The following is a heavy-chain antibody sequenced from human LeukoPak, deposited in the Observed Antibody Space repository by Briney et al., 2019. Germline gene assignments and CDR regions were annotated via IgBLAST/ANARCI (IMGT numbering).Heavy chain of an antibody. CDR3: ARDSVILWFGESSYLDY. D-gene: IGHD3-10*01. Sequence: ASVKVSCKASGYTFTSYYMHWVRQAPGQGLEWMGIINPSGGSTSYAQKFQGRVTMTRDTSTSTVHMELSSLRSEDTAVYYCARDSVILWFGESSYLDYWGQGTLVTVSS. V-gene: IGHV1-46*01. CDR2: INPSGGST. CDR1: GYTFTSYY. J-gene: IGHJ4*02.